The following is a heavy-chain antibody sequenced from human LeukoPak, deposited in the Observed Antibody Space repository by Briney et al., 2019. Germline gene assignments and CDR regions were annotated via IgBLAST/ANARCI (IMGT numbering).Heavy chain of an antibody. V-gene: IGHV3-33*01. Sequence: GGSLRLSCAASGFTFSSYGMHWVRQAPGKGLEWVAVIWYDGSNKYYADSVKGRFTISRDNSKNTLYLQTNSLRAEDTAVYYCARTTGTTGYYYYGMDVWGQGTTVTVSS. CDR1: GFTFSSYG. CDR2: IWYDGSNK. CDR3: ARTTGTTGYYYYGMDV. D-gene: IGHD1-7*01. J-gene: IGHJ6*02.